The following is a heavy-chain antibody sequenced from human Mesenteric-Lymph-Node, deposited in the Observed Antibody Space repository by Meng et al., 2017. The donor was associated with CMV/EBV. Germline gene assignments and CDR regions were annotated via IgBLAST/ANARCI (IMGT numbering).Heavy chain of an antibody. Sequence: GESLKISCAASGFTFNRHALYWVRQAPGKGLELVALISYDGNNKYYGDSVKGRFTISRDNSRNTVYLQMNSLRVEDTGVYYCATFLVVILDFWGQGTLVTVSS. J-gene: IGHJ4*02. CDR2: ISYDGNNK. D-gene: IGHD2-15*01. CDR1: GFTFNRHA. V-gene: IGHV3-30*04. CDR3: ATFLVVILDF.